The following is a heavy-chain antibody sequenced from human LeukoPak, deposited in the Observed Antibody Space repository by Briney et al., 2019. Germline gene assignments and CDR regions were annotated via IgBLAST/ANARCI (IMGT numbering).Heavy chain of an antibody. J-gene: IGHJ5*02. D-gene: IGHD2/OR15-2a*01. Sequence: ASVKVSCKASGYTFTSYDINWVRQAPGQSLEWMGWINPNSGGTSYAQKFQGRVTLSRDTSISTAYMELSGLRSDDTAVYYCARAREYSTLGDWFDPWGQGTLVTASS. V-gene: IGHV1-2*02. CDR3: ARAREYSTLGDWFDP. CDR2: INPNSGGT. CDR1: GYTFTSYD.